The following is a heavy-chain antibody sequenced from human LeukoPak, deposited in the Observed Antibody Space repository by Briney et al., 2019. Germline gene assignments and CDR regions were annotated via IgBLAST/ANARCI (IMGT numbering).Heavy chain of an antibody. D-gene: IGHD3-22*01. CDR1: GFTFSDYY. J-gene: IGHJ4*02. CDR3: AKEYYYDSSGYYYHYFDY. Sequence: PGGSLRLSCAASGFTFSDYYMCWIRQAPGKGLEWVSYISSSGSTIYYADSVKGRFTISRDNAKNSLYLQMNSLRAEDTAVYYCAKEYYYDSSGYYYHYFDYWGQGTLVTVSS. V-gene: IGHV3-11*04. CDR2: ISSSGSTI.